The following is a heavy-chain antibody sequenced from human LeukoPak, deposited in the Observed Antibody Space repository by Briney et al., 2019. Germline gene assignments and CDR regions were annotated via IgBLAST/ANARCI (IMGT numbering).Heavy chain of an antibody. Sequence: SETLSLTCTVSGGSISSSSYYWGWIRQPPGKGLEWIGSIYYSGSTYYNPSLKRRVTISIDTSKNQFSLKMSPVTAADTAEYYCARERREQLLPPYTRSVTYFDYWGQGTLVTVSS. CDR2: IYYSGST. CDR3: ARERREQLLPPYTRSVTYFDY. CDR1: GGSISSSSYY. J-gene: IGHJ4*02. V-gene: IGHV4-39*07. D-gene: IGHD2-2*01.